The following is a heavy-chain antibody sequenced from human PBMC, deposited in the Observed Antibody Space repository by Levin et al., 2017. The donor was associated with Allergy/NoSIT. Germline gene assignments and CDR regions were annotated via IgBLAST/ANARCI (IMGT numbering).Heavy chain of an antibody. CDR2: INSDGSST. CDR3: ARGGYCSGGSCYSEYNWFDP. J-gene: IGHJ5*02. Sequence: GGSLRLSCAASGFTFSSYWMHWVRQAPGKGLVWVSRINSDGSSTSYADSVKGRFTISRDNAKNTLYLQMNSLRAEDTAVYYCARGGYCSGGSCYSEYNWFDPWGQGTLVTVSS. D-gene: IGHD2-15*01. CDR1: GFTFSSYW. V-gene: IGHV3-74*01.